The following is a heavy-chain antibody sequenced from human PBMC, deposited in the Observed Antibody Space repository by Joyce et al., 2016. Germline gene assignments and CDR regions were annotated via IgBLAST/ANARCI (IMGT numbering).Heavy chain of an antibody. V-gene: IGHV3-30*18. CDR2: TSYDGSSK. J-gene: IGHJ3*01. D-gene: IGHD4-17*01. Sequence: QAQLVESGGGVVQPGASLRLSCAASGFTFSSFAMHWVRQAPERGLEWVAITSYDGSSKYSADSVKGRFTISRDNSKNTLYLQMNSLTTEDTAMYYCAKDLSNDYGLAFDLWGQGTLVTVSS. CDR3: AKDLSNDYGLAFDL. CDR1: GFTFSSFA.